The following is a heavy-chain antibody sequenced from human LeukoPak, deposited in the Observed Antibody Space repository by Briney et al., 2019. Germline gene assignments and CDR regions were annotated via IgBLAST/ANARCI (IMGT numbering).Heavy chain of an antibody. CDR2: FDPEDGET. CDR1: GYTLTELS. J-gene: IGHJ4*02. CDR3: ATRGDYSSSWYGETHFDY. V-gene: IGHV1-24*01. D-gene: IGHD6-13*01. Sequence: ASVTVSCKVSGYTLTELSMHWVRQAPGKGLEWMGGFDPEDGETIYAQKFQGRVTMTEDTSSDTAYMELSSLRSEDTAVYYCATRGDYSSSWYGETHFDYWGQGTLVTVSS.